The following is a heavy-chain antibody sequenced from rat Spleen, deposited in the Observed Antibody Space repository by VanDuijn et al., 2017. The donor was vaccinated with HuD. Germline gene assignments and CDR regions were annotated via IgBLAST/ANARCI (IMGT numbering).Heavy chain of an antibody. J-gene: IGHJ3*01. CDR2: INYDGSST. CDR1: GFTFSDYY. V-gene: IGHV5-29*01. D-gene: IGHD1-11*01. CDR3: ATRGFAY. Sequence: EVQLVESDGGLVQPGRSLKLSCAASGFTFSDYYMAWVRQAPTKGLEWVATINYDGSSTYYRDSVKGRFTISRDNANSTLYLQMDSLRSEDTATYYCATRGFAYWGQGTLVTVSS.